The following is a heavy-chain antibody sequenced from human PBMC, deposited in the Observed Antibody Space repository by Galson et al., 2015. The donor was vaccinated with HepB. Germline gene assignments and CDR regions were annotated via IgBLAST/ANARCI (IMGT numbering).Heavy chain of an antibody. D-gene: IGHD3-3*02. V-gene: IGHV1-69*13. CDR3: VVSMTAYYYYYGMDV. Sequence: SVKVSCKASGGTFNSYSISWVRQAPGQGLEWMGGIIPIFGTANYAQKFQGRVTITADESTSTAYMELSSLRPEDTAVYYCVVSMTAYYYYYGMDVWGQGTTVTVSS. J-gene: IGHJ6*02. CDR2: IIPIFGTA. CDR1: GGTFNSYS.